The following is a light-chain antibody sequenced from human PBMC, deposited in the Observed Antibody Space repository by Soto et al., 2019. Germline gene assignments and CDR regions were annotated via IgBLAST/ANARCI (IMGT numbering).Light chain of an antibody. CDR3: SSFAGTNYCVV. Sequence: QSALTQPPSASGSPGQSVTISCSGITNDVGGYNDVSWFQQHPGKAPKLIIYDVTKRPSGVPDRFSGSRSGNTASLTVSGLQAEDEADYYCSSFAGTNYCVVFGGGTKLTVL. V-gene: IGLV2-8*01. CDR2: DVT. CDR1: TNDVGGYND. J-gene: IGLJ2*01.